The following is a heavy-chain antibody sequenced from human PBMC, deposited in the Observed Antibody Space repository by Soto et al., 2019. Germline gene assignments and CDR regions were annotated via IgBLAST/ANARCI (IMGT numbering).Heavy chain of an antibody. D-gene: IGHD1-1*01. Sequence: ASLKGSCKASGYSFSDYYIQWVRQAPGQGLEWMGWINPNSGGTKYAPKFQGGVTMTRDTSITTAYMELSRLRSGDTAVYYCAREPETAKPEGVGFWGQGTLVTVSS. CDR3: AREPETAKPEGVGF. J-gene: IGHJ4*02. V-gene: IGHV1-2*02. CDR1: GYSFSDYY. CDR2: INPNSGGT.